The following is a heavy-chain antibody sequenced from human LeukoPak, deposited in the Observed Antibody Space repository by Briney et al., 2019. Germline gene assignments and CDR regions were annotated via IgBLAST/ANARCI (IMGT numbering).Heavy chain of an antibody. CDR2: RNPNSGRT. V-gene: IGHV1-8*01. J-gene: IGHJ6*02. CDR1: GYTFTNYD. Sequence: ASVKVACKASGYTFTNYDINWVRQATGQGPEWMGWRNPNSGRTGFAQKFQGRLTMTADTSISTAYMELSSLTSDDTAVYYCARGPVSTHGMDVWGQGTTVTVSS. D-gene: IGHD6-13*01. CDR3: ARGPVSTHGMDV.